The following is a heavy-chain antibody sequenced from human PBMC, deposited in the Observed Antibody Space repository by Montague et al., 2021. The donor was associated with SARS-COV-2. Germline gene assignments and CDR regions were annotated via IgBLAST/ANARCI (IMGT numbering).Heavy chain of an antibody. Sequence: SDTLSLTRALYGGSFSTYYWAWIRQSPGKGLEWIGNIDHSGNTNYNPSLKSRVSMSVDTSSSRFSLYLTSVTAADAAVYYCARDQTVLEWIWYGMDVWGPGTTVTVSS. CDR2: IDHSGNT. J-gene: IGHJ6*02. D-gene: IGHD3-3*01. CDR1: GGSFSTYY. V-gene: IGHV4-34*01. CDR3: ARDQTVLEWIWYGMDV.